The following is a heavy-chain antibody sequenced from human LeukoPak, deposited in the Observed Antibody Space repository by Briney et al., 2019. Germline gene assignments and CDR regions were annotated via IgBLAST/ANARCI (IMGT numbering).Heavy chain of an antibody. J-gene: IGHJ4*02. CDR1: GYTFTTYG. CDR2: ISAYNGNT. Sequence: EASVKVSCKASGYTFTTYGISWVRQAPGQGLEWMGWISAYNGNTNYAQQFQGRVTMTTDTSMSTAYMELNSLRSEDTAVYYCARANYYGSGKKDLDYWGQGTLVTVSS. CDR3: ARANYYGSGKKDLDY. D-gene: IGHD3-10*01. V-gene: IGHV1-18*01.